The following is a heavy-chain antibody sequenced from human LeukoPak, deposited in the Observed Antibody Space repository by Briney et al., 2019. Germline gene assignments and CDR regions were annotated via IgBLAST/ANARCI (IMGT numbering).Heavy chain of an antibody. V-gene: IGHV3-23*01. D-gene: IGHD3-3*01. CDR2: ITGSGGST. CDR1: GFTFSSYA. CDR3: AKPFGDEYLEDWFDP. J-gene: IGHJ5*02. Sequence: PGGSLRLSCAASGFTFSSYAMSWVRQAPGRGLEWVSAITGSGGSTYYADSVKGRFTVSRDNSKNTLYLQMNSLRAEDTAVYYCAKPFGDEYLEDWFDPWGQGTLVTVSS.